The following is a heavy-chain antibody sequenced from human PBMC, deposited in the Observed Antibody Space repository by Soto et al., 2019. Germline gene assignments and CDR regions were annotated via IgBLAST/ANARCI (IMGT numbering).Heavy chain of an antibody. CDR2: IYYSGST. CDR3: AIRPPSRPSDF. CDR1: GGSISSYY. J-gene: IGHJ4*02. V-gene: IGHV4-59*08. Sequence: PSETLSLTCTVSGGSISSYYWSWIRQPPGKGLEWIGYIYYSGSTNYNPSLKSRVTISVDTSKNQFSLKLTSVTAADTAVYFCAIRPPSRPSDFSGQATLVSVSS.